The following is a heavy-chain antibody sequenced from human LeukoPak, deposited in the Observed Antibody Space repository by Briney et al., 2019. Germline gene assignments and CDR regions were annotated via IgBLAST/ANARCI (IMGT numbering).Heavy chain of an antibody. CDR2: ISSSSSYI. D-gene: IGHD2-2*01. CDR3: ASWGGLVPAAPYNDY. CDR1: GFTFSSYS. V-gene: IGHV3-21*01. Sequence: GGSLRLSCAASGFTFSSYSMNSVRQAPGKGLEWVSSISSSSSYIYYADSVKGRFTISRDNAKNSLYRQMNSLRAEDTAVYYCASWGGLVPAAPYNDYWGQGTLVTVSS. J-gene: IGHJ4*02.